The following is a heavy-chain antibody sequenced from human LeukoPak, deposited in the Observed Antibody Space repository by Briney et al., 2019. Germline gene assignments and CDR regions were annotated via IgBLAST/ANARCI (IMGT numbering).Heavy chain of an antibody. CDR1: GFTFSSYT. CDR2: MSYDGSDN. J-gene: IGHJ4*02. Sequence: PGRSLRLSCAASGFTFSSYTMHWVRQAPGKGLEWVAVMSYDGSDNCYADSVKGRFTISRDNSRTTVYLQMNSLRAEDTAVYYCARGSRWLQLGPFDYWGQGTLVTVSS. V-gene: IGHV3-30*01. D-gene: IGHD5-24*01. CDR3: ARGSRWLQLGPFDY.